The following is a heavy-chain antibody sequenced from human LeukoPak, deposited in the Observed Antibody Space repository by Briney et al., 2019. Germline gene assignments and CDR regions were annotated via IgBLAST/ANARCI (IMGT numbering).Heavy chain of an antibody. CDR1: GGSISSSSYY. V-gene: IGHV4-39*07. D-gene: IGHD3-10*01. Sequence: SETLSLTCTVSGGSISSSSYYWGWIRQPPGKGLEWIGEINHSGSTNYNPSLKSRVTISVDTSKNQFSLKLSSVTAADTAVYYCARGLIWFGELSTPFDYWGQGTLVTVSS. J-gene: IGHJ4*02. CDR2: INHSGST. CDR3: ARGLIWFGELSTPFDY.